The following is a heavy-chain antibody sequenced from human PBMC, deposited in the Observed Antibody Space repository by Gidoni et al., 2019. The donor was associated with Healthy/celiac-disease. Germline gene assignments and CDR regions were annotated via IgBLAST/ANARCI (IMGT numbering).Heavy chain of an antibody. D-gene: IGHD6-13*01. Sequence: EVQLLESGGGLVQPGGSLRLSCAASGFTFSSYAMSWVRQAPGKGLEWVSAISGSGGSTYYADSVKGRFTISRDKSKNTLYLQMNSLRAEDTAVYYCAKYREQQLVLFDYWGQGTLVTVSS. J-gene: IGHJ4*02. CDR2: ISGSGGST. CDR1: GFTFSSYA. V-gene: IGHV3-23*01. CDR3: AKYREQQLVLFDY.